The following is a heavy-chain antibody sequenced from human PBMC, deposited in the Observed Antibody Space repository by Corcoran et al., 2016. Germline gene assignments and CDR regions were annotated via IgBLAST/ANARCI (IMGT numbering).Heavy chain of an antibody. CDR2: IVVGSGNT. J-gene: IGHJ4*02. Sequence: QMQLVQSGPEVKKPGTSVKVSCKASGFTFTSSAVQWVRQARGQRLEWIGWIVVGSGNTNYAQKFQERVTITRDMSTSTAYMELSSLRSEDKAVYYWVAEHSSSRTGYWGQGTLVTVSS. V-gene: IGHV1-58*01. CDR3: VAEHSSSRTGY. CDR1: GFTFTSSA. D-gene: IGHD6-6*01.